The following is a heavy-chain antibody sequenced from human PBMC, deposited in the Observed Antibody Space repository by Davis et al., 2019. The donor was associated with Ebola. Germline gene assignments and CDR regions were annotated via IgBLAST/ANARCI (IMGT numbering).Heavy chain of an antibody. Sequence: MPSETLSLTCAVYGGSFSGYYWSWIRQPPGKGLEWIGEINHSGSTNYNPSLKSRVPISVDTSKNQFSLKLSSVTAADTAVYYCARGPSRYCSGGSCRSYGMDVWGQGTTVTVSS. J-gene: IGHJ6*02. CDR1: GGSFSGYY. D-gene: IGHD2-15*01. CDR3: ARGPSRYCSGGSCRSYGMDV. V-gene: IGHV4-34*01. CDR2: INHSGST.